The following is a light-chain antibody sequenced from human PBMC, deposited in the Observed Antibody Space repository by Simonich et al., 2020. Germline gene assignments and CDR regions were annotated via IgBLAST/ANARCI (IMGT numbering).Light chain of an antibody. V-gene: IGKV4-1*01. CDR3: QQYYSTPPT. CDR1: QSVLYSSNNKNY. J-gene: IGKJ1*01. Sequence: DIVMTQSPDSLAVSLGERATINSKSSQSVLYSSNNKNYLAWYQQKPGQPPKLLIYWASTRESGVPDRFSGSGSGTDFTLPISSLQAEDVAVYYCQQYYSTPPTFGQGTKVEIK. CDR2: WAS.